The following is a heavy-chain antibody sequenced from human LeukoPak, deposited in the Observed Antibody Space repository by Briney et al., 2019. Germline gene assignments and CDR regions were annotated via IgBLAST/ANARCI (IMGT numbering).Heavy chain of an antibody. J-gene: IGHJ4*02. V-gene: IGHV3-23*01. CDR2: MSNSGDKT. D-gene: IGHD2-15*01. CDR1: GFTFTNYA. CDR3: VKGTAEYCTGVTCYEFDS. Sequence: PGGSLRLSCAASGFTFTNYAMTWVRQAPGKGLEWVSSMSNSGDKTYYAESVKGRFTISRDNSKNTVHLQMNSLRVDDTAVYYCVKGTAEYCTGVTCYEFDSWGQGTLVAVSS.